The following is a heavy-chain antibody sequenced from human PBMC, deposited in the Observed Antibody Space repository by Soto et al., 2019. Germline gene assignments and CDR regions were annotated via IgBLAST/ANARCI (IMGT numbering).Heavy chain of an antibody. J-gene: IGHJ3*02. D-gene: IGHD3-22*01. CDR1: GFTFSSYE. V-gene: IGHV3-48*03. CDR2: ISSSGSTI. Sequence: PGGSLRLSCAASGFTFSSYEMNWVRQAPGKGLEWVSYISSSGSTIYYADSVKGRFTISRDNAKNSLYLQMNSLRAEDTAVFYCARDSNYPHYYDSSGYRFSDAFDIWGPGTMLTVSS. CDR3: ARDSNYPHYYDSSGYRFSDAFDI.